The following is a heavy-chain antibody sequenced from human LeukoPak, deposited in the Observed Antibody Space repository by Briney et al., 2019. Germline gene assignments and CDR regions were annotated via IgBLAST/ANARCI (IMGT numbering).Heavy chain of an antibody. CDR3: ARNIQPRGDFDI. CDR1: GFTFSSYS. D-gene: IGHD4-17*01. J-gene: IGHJ3*02. CDR2: ISSSSSYI. Sequence: PGGSLRLSCAASGFTFSSYSMNWVRQAPGKGLESVSSISSSSSYIYYAGSVKGRFTISRDNAKNSLYLQMNSLRAEDTAVYYCARNIQPRGDFDIWGQGTMVTVSS. V-gene: IGHV3-21*01.